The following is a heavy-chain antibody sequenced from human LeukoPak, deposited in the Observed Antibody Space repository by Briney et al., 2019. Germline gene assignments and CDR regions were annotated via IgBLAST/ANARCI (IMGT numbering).Heavy chain of an antibody. CDR3: AKESKYYYGSGSYYNVDWFDP. CDR1: GFTVSSNS. Sequence: GGSLRLSCTVSGFTVSSNSMSWVRQAPGKGLEWISFIYSDDTHYSDSVKGRFTISRDNSKNTLYLQMNSLRAEDTAVYYCAKESKYYYGSGSYYNVDWFDPWGQGTLVTVSS. V-gene: IGHV3-53*01. D-gene: IGHD3-10*01. J-gene: IGHJ5*02. CDR2: IYSDDT.